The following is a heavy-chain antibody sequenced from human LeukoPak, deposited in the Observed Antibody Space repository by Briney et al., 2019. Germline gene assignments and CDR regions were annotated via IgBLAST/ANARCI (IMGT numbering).Heavy chain of an antibody. CDR1: GGTFSSYA. CDR2: MNPNSGNT. V-gene: IGHV1-8*02. CDR3: ARGLSGYSYGLDAFDI. D-gene: IGHD5-18*01. J-gene: IGHJ3*02. Sequence: GSSVKVSCKASGGTFSSYAISWVRQAPGQGLEWMGWMNPNSGNTGYAQKFQGRVTMTRNTSISTAYMELSSLRSEDTAVYYCARGLSGYSYGLDAFDIWGQGTMVTVSS.